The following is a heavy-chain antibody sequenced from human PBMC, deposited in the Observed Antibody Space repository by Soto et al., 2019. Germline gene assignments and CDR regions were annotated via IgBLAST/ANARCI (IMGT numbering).Heavy chain of an antibody. CDR3: ARGGDIVVVPAAHYYYYYYMDV. CDR1: GGSISSYY. Sequence: QVQLQESGPGLVKPSETLSLTCTVSGGSISSYYWSWIRQPPGKGLEWIGYIYYSGSTNYNPSLKSRVTLSVDTSKNQFSLKLSSVTAADTAVYYCARGGDIVVVPAAHYYYYYYMDVWGKGTTVTVSS. CDR2: IYYSGST. V-gene: IGHV4-59*01. J-gene: IGHJ6*03. D-gene: IGHD2-2*01.